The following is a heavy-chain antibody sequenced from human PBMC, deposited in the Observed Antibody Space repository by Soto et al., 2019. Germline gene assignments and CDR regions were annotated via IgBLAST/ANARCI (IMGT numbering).Heavy chain of an antibody. J-gene: IGHJ6*03. CDR1: GGSISSSSYY. CDR3: ARTVRPYSSSSSYYYYMDV. D-gene: IGHD6-6*01. V-gene: IGHV4-61*01. CDR2: IYYSGST. Sequence: PSETLSLTCTVSGGSISSSSYYWSWIRQPPGKGLEWIGYIYYSGSTNYNPSLKSRVTISVDTSKNQFSLKLSSVTAADTAVYYCARTVRPYSSSSSYYYYMDVWGKGTTVTVS.